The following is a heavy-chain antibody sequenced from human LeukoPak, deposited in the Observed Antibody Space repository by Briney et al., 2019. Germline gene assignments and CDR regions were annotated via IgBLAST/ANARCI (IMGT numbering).Heavy chain of an antibody. CDR2: IKSKTDGGTT. V-gene: IGHV3-15*01. Sequence: GGSLRLSCAASGFTFTNAWMSWVRQAPGKGLEWVGRIKSKTDGGTTDYAAPVKGRFTISRDDSKNTLYLQMNSLKTEDTAVYYCTTAHYGDYVSDYWGQGTLVTVSS. CDR1: GFTFTNAW. CDR3: TTAHYGDYVSDY. D-gene: IGHD4-17*01. J-gene: IGHJ4*02.